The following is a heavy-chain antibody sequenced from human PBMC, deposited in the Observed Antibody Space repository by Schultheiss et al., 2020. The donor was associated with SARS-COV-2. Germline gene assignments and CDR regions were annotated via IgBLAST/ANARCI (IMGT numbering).Heavy chain of an antibody. V-gene: IGHV1-3*01. D-gene: IGHD6-13*01. CDR1: GYTFTSYS. CDR2: ITPGNGDT. J-gene: IGHJ6*03. Sequence: ASVKVSCKASGYTFTSYSLHWVRQAPGQGLEWMGWITPGNGDTKYSQKFQGRVTITGDTSASTAYMELSSLRSGDTAVYYCARVCSSWTYYYYYYMDVWGKGTTVTVSS. CDR3: ARVCSSWTYYYYYYMDV.